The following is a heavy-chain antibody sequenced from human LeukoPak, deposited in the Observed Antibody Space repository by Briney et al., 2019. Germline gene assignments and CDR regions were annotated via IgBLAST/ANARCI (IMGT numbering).Heavy chain of an antibody. CDR3: AKDATPGNSVWDYFGK. V-gene: IGHV3-23*01. CDR1: GFTFNICA. D-gene: IGHD1-7*01. J-gene: IGHJ4*02. CDR2: VGSPGET. Sequence: GGSLRLSCVASGFTFNICAMSWVRQAPGKGLEWVASVGSPGETFYADSVRGRFTVSRDNYKDTLYLQMSSLRVEDTAVYYCAKDATPGNSVWDYFGKWGQGTLVTVSS.